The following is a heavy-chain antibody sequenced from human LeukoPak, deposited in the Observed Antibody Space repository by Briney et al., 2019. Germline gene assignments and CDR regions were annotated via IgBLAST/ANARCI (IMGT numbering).Heavy chain of an antibody. CDR2: IKQDESEK. Sequence: PGGSLRLSCVASGFSLRNYWMSWVRQAPGKGLEWVANIKQDESEKYYVDSVKGRFTISRDNAKNSLYLQMNSLRAEGTAVYYCARALDSSSSRYQAFEYWGQGTLVTVSS. V-gene: IGHV3-7*01. D-gene: IGHD2-2*01. CDR3: ARALDSSSSRYQAFEY. J-gene: IGHJ4*02. CDR1: GFSLRNYW.